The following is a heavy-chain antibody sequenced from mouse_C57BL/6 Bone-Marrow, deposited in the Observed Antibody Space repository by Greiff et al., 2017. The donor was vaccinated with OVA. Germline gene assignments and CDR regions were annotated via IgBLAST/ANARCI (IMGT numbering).Heavy chain of an antibody. CDR3: ASEGALLWDLFDY. CDR2: IDPSDSYT. CDR1: GYTFTSYW. D-gene: IGHD2-1*01. Sequence: QVQLQQPGAELVRPGTSVKLSCKASGYTFTSYWMHWVKQRPGQGLEWIGVIDPSDSYTNYNQKFKGKATLTVDTSSSTAYMQLSSLTSEDSAVYYCASEGALLWDLFDYWGQGTTLTVSS. J-gene: IGHJ2*01. V-gene: IGHV1-59*01.